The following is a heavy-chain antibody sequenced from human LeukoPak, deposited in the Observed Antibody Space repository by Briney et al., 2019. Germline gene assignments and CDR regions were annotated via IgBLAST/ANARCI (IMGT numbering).Heavy chain of an antibody. CDR2: ISYDGSNK. J-gene: IGHJ5*02. CDR3: AKDFNYGAPGP. Sequence: GGSLRLSCAASGLTFSSYGMHWVRQAPGKGLEWVAVISYDGSNKYYADSVKGRFTISRDNSKNTLYLQMNSLRAEDTAVYYCAKDFNYGAPGPWGQGTLVTVSS. CDR1: GLTFSSYG. D-gene: IGHD4-11*01. V-gene: IGHV3-30*18.